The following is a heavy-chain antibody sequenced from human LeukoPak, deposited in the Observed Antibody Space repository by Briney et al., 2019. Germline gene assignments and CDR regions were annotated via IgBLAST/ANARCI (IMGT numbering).Heavy chain of an antibody. V-gene: IGHV1-18*01. D-gene: IGHD4-17*01. J-gene: IGHJ6*03. Sequence: ASVKVSCKASGYTFTSYGISWVRQAPGQGLEWMGWISAYNGNTNYAQKLQGRVTMTTDTSTSTAYMELRSLRSDDTAVYYCARQTVTTADYYYYMDVWGKGTTVTISS. CDR3: ARQTVTTADYYYYMDV. CDR2: ISAYNGNT. CDR1: GYTFTSYG.